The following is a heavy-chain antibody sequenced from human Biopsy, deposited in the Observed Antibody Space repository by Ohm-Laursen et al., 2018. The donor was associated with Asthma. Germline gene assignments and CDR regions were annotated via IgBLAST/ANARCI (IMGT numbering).Heavy chain of an antibody. CDR2: IYYSGST. J-gene: IGHJ4*02. D-gene: IGHD3-22*01. Sequence: TLSLTCTVSYGSITSGGYYWTWIRQHPGKGLEWIGFIYYSGSTYYNPSLKSRVSISIDTSKNQFSLKLSPVTAADTAVYYCARAQDYYDSRGYYRSFDYWGQGTLVTVSP. CDR3: ARAQDYYDSRGYYRSFDY. V-gene: IGHV4-31*02. CDR1: YGSITSGGYY.